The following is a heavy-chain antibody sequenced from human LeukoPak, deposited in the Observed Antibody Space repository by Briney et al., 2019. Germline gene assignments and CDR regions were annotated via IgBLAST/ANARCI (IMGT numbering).Heavy chain of an antibody. CDR2: IYYSGST. CDR1: GGSISSYY. D-gene: IGHD1-14*01. J-gene: IGHJ4*02. CDR3: ARCSEPYYFDY. V-gene: IGHV4-59*01. Sequence: PSETLSLTCTVSGGSISSYYWSWIRQPLGKGLEWIGYIYYSGSTNYNPSLKSRVTISVDTSKNQFSLKLSSVTAADTAVYYCARCSEPYYFDYWGQGTLVTVSS.